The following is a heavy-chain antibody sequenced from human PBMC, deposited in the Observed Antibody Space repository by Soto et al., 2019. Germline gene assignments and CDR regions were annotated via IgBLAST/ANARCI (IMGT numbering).Heavy chain of an antibody. Sequence: PGESLKISCKGSGYSFTSYWIGWVRQMPGKGLEWMGIIYPGDSDTRYSPSFQGQVTISADKSISTAYLQWSSLKASDTAMYYCARNIRRYHYYYGMEVWGQGTTLTVSS. V-gene: IGHV5-51*01. CDR2: IYPGDSDT. CDR1: GYSFTSYW. J-gene: IGHJ6*02. CDR3: ARNIRRYHYYYGMEV. D-gene: IGHD3-3*02.